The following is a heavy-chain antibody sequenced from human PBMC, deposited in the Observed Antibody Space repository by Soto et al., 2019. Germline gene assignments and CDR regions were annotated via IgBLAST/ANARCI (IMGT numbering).Heavy chain of an antibody. CDR1: GFTVSSHA. D-gene: IGHD2-15*01. Sequence: EVQVLESGGGLVQPGGSLRLSCEGSGFTVSSHAMTWIRQAPGKGPEWVSTVTADGGTYYADSVKGRFAMSRNTSENTLYLQMNRLGAEDTAAYYCAPHVSCSGGSCQYDAFAIRGQATMVTVSS. CDR2: VTADGGT. V-gene: IGHV3-23*01. J-gene: IGHJ3*02. CDR3: APHVSCSGGSCQYDAFAI.